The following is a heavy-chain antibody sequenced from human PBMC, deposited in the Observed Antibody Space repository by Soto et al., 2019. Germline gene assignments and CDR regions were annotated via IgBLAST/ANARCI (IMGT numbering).Heavy chain of an antibody. J-gene: IGHJ5*02. CDR3: ARVPGP. CDR1: GGSISSGGYS. Sequence: SETLSLTCAVSGGSISSGGYSWSWIRQPPGKGLEWIGYIYHSGSTYYNASLKSRVTISVDRSKNQFSLKLSSVTAADTAVYYCARVPGPWGQGTLVTVSS. CDR2: IYHSGST. V-gene: IGHV4-30-2*01.